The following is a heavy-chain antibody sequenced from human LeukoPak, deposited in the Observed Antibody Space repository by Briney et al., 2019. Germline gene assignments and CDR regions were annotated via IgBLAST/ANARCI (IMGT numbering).Heavy chain of an antibody. Sequence: PGRSLRLSCAASGFIFDDYAIHWVRQAPGKGLEWVSGISWNSGSIGYADSVKGRFTISRDNAKNSLYLQMNSLRTEDTALYYCARTEYSSGWYPFDYWGQGTLVTVSS. V-gene: IGHV3-9*01. D-gene: IGHD6-19*01. J-gene: IGHJ4*02. CDR2: ISWNSGSI. CDR3: ARTEYSSGWYPFDY. CDR1: GFIFDDYA.